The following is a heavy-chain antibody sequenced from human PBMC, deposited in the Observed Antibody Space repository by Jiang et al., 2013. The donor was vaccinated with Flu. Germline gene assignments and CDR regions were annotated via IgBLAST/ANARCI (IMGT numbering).Heavy chain of an antibody. D-gene: IGHD1-26*01. CDR2: MNPNSGNT. CDR1: GYTFTSYD. CDR3: ARGLWSGSYYGWYTELNWFDP. J-gene: IGHJ5*02. Sequence: GAEVKKPGASVKVSCKASGYTFTSYDINWVRQATGQGLEWMGWMNPNSGNTGYAQKFQGRVTMTRNTSISTAYMELSSLRSEDTAVYYCARGLWSGSYYGWYTELNWFDPWGQGTLVTVSS. V-gene: IGHV1-8*01.